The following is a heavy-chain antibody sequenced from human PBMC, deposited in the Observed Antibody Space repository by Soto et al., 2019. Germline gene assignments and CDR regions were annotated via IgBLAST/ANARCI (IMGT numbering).Heavy chain of an antibody. J-gene: IGHJ6*03. CDR3: ASSGPISLPYHDYYYYYIDF. Sequence: SVKVSCKASGGTFSSYTISWVRQAPGQGLEWMGRIIPILGIANYAQKFQGRVTITADKSTSTAYMELSSLRSEDTAVYYCASSGPISLPYHDYYYYYIDFWGKGTTVTVSS. V-gene: IGHV1-69*02. CDR2: IIPILGIA. D-gene: IGHD3-10*01. CDR1: GGTFSSYT.